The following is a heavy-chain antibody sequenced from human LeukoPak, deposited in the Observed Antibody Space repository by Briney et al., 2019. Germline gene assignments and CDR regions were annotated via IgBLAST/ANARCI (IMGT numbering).Heavy chain of an antibody. Sequence: ASVKVSCKASGGTFSSYAINWVRQAPGQGLEWMGGIIPIFGTANYAQKFQDRVTITADESTSTAYMELSRLRSDDTAVYYCARDDSTVTSSDYWGQGTLVTVSS. V-gene: IGHV1-69*01. CDR3: ARDDSTVTSSDY. J-gene: IGHJ4*02. D-gene: IGHD4-11*01. CDR1: GGTFSSYA. CDR2: IIPIFGTA.